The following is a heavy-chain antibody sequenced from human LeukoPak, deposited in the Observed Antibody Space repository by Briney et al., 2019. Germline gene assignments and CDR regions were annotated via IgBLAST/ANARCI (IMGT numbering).Heavy chain of an antibody. CDR3: ARDGFSSGGDYYFDY. CDR2: FYNSGRS. D-gene: IGHD2-21*02. CDR1: GGSISDYY. V-gene: IGHV4-4*08. Sequence: PSETLSLTCIVSGGSISDYYWSWIRRPPGKGLEWIGYFYNSGRSNYNPSLKSRATISVDTSKNQFSLKLSSVTAADTAVYYCARDGFSSGGDYYFDYWGQGTLVTVSS. J-gene: IGHJ4*02.